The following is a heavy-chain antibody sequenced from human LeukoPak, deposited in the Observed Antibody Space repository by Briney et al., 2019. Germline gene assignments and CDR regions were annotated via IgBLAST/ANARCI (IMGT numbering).Heavy chain of an antibody. CDR1: GFTFSSYA. CDR3: AKFHAASIAARPIDY. V-gene: IGHV3-23*01. Sequence: PGGSLRLSCAASGFTFSSYAMSWVRQAPGKGLEWVSAISGSGGSTYYADSVKGRFTISRDNSKNTLYLQMNSLRAEDTAAYYCAKFHAASIAARPIDYWGQGTLVTVSS. J-gene: IGHJ4*02. CDR2: ISGSGGST. D-gene: IGHD6-6*01.